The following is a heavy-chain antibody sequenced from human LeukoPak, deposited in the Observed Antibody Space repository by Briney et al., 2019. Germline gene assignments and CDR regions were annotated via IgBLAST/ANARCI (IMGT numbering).Heavy chain of an antibody. Sequence: GGSLRLSCAASGFTFSSYAMHWVRQAPGKGLEWVAVISYDGSNKYYADSVKGRFTISRDNSKNTLYLQMNSLRAEDTAVYYCARGSRGSGNWDTSFDYWGQGILVTVST. CDR3: ARGSRGSGNWDTSFDY. D-gene: IGHD1-1*01. CDR2: ISYDGSNK. J-gene: IGHJ4*02. CDR1: GFTFSSYA. V-gene: IGHV3-30-3*01.